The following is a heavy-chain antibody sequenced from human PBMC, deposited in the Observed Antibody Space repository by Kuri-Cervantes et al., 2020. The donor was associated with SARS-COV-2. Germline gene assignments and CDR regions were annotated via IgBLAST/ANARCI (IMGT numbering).Heavy chain of an antibody. CDR2: IRSKAYGGAT. J-gene: IGHJ3*02. Sequence: GESLKISCTASGFTFGDYAMSWVRQAPGKGLEWVGFIRSKAYGGATEYAASVKGRFTISRGDSKSIAYLQMNSLKTEDTAVYYCARDSSGSGRTPGYAFDIWGQGTMVTVSS. CDR1: GFTFGDYA. D-gene: IGHD3-10*01. CDR3: ARDSSGSGRTPGYAFDI. V-gene: IGHV3-49*04.